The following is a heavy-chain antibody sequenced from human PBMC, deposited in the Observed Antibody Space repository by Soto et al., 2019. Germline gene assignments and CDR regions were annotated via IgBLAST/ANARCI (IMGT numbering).Heavy chain of an antibody. Sequence: ASVKVSCKASGFTFTSSAMQWVRQARGQRLEWIGWIVVGSGNTNYAQKFQERVTITRDMSTSTAYMELSSLRSEDTAVYYCAAVPRLRYFDWGPPVHWGQGTLVTVSS. D-gene: IGHD3-9*01. CDR1: GFTFTSSA. J-gene: IGHJ4*02. CDR2: IVVGSGNT. V-gene: IGHV1-58*02. CDR3: AAVPRLRYFDWGPPVH.